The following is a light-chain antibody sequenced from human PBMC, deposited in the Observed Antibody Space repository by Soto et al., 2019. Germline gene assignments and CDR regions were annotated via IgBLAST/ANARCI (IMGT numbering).Light chain of an antibody. Sequence: EIVMTQSPATLSVSPGEGATLSCRASQSGRSNLAWYQQKPGLSPRLLIYAASTRATVITARFSSSGSGTEFTLTISSLQSEDFAVYSCQQYDSWPQTFGPGTKVDIK. CDR3: QQYDSWPQT. CDR1: QSGRSN. J-gene: IGKJ3*01. V-gene: IGKV3-15*01. CDR2: AAS.